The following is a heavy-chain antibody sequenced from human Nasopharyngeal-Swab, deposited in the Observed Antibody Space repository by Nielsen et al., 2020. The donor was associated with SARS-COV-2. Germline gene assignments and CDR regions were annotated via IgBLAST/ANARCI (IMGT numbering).Heavy chain of an antibody. CDR2: IKSKTDGGTT. V-gene: IGHV3-15*01. D-gene: IGHD2-2*01. Sequence: GASLKISCAASGFTFSNAWMSWVRQAPGKGLEWVGRIKSKTDGGTTDYAAPVKGRFTISRDDSKNMLYLQMNSLKTEDTAVYYCTTVLGVVPAAMRRYYYYGMDVWGQGTTVTVSS. CDR1: GFTFSNAW. J-gene: IGHJ6*02. CDR3: TTVLGVVPAAMRRYYYYGMDV.